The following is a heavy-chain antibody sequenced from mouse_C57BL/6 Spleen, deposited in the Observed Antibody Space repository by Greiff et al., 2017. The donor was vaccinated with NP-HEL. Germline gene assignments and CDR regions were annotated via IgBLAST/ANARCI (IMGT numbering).Heavy chain of an antibody. CDR2: INPNNGGT. J-gene: IGHJ2*01. Sequence: EVQLQQSGPELVKPGASVKIPCKASGYTFTDYNMDWVKQSHGKSLEWIGDINPNNGGTIYNQKFKGKATLTVDKSSSTAYMELRSLTSEDTAVYYCARVTTVVEIFDYWGQGTTLTVSS. V-gene: IGHV1-18*01. CDR3: ARVTTVVEIFDY. CDR1: GYTFTDYN. D-gene: IGHD1-1*01.